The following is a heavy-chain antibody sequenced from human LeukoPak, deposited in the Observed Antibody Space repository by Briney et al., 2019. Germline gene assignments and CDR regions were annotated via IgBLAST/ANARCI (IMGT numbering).Heavy chain of an antibody. CDR3: ARDPNWGSGLTDYYMDV. CDR2: ISAYNGNT. CDR1: GYTFTSYG. V-gene: IGHV1-18*01. D-gene: IGHD7-27*01. Sequence: GASVKVSCKASGYTFTSYGISWVRQAPGQGLEWMGWISAYNGNTNYAQKLQGRVTMTTDTSTSTAYMELRNLRSDDTAVYYCARDPNWGSGLTDYYMDVWGKGTTVTVSS. J-gene: IGHJ6*03.